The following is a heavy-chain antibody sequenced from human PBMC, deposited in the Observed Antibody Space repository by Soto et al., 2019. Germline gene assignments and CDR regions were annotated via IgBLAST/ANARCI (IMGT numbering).Heavy chain of an antibody. J-gene: IGHJ4*02. D-gene: IGHD5-18*01. CDR3: ARRNRPYSLVVY. Sequence: ESLTVSREGCGYRVTSYCIVWVRQMPGKGLQYMGIIYPVDSYTSYSPSFQCQVTISADKSISTAYLHWSSLKASDTAMYYCARRNRPYSLVVYWGEGTLVTISS. CDR2: IYPVDSYT. CDR1: GYRVTSYC. V-gene: IGHV5-51*01.